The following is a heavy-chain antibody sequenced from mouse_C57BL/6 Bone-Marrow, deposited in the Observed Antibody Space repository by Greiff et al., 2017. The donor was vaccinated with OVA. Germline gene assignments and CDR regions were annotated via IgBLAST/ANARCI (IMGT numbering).Heavy chain of an antibody. CDR1: GFTFSDYY. J-gene: IGHJ1*03. CDR3: ARVWLLRDWYFDV. CDR2: INYDGSST. Sequence: EVKLVESEGGLVQPGSSMKLSCTASGFTFSDYYMAWVRQVPEKGLEWVANINYDGSSTYYLDSLKSRFIISRDNAKNILYLQMSSLKSEDTATYYSARVWLLRDWYFDVWGTGTTVTVSS. D-gene: IGHD2-3*01. V-gene: IGHV5-16*01.